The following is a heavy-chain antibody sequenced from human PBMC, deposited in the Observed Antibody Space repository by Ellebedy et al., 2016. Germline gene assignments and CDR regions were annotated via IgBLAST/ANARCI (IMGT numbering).Heavy chain of an antibody. J-gene: IGHJ4*02. CDR2: ISRSSTNYI. CDR3: ARSQGDSGLDC. Sequence: GGSLRLXXAASGFAFSTYNMHWVRQAPGKGLEWVSMISRSSTNYIHYANSVKGRFTISRDNAKNSLYLQMNSLSVGDTAVYYCARSQGDSGLDCWGQGTLVTVSS. V-gene: IGHV3-21*01. CDR1: GFAFSTYN. D-gene: IGHD3-10*01.